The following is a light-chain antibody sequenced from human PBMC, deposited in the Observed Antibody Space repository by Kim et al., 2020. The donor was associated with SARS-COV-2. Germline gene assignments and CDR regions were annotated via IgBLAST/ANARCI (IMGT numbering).Light chain of an antibody. V-gene: IGKV1-12*02. Sequence: ASGTGGGRGTITCRGSQGISCWLAWYQQKPEKAPKLLSYAASSLQSGVRSRFSGSGSGTDFTITISSLQPEDLATYYCQQANSFPFGGGTKVDIK. J-gene: IGKJ4*01. CDR3: QQANSFP. CDR1: QGISCW. CDR2: AAS.